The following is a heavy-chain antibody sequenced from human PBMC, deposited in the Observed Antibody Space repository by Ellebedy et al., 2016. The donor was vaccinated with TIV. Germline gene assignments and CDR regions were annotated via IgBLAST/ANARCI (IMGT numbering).Heavy chain of an antibody. CDR1: GFTFDDYT. CDR3: ARGGHIVVVGYYGMDV. Sequence: PGGSLRLSCAASGFTFDDYTMHWVRQAPGKGLVWVSRINSDGSSTSYADSVKGRFTISRDNAKNTLYLQMNSLRAEDTAVYYCARGGHIVVVGYYGMDVWGQGTTVTVSS. CDR2: INSDGSST. V-gene: IGHV3-74*01. D-gene: IGHD2-21*01. J-gene: IGHJ6*02.